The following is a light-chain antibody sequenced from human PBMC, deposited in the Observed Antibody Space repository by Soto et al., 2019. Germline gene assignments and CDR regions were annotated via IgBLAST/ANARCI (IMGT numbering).Light chain of an antibody. V-gene: IGKV3-15*01. J-gene: IGKJ1*01. CDR2: GAS. CDR1: QSVNAN. CDR3: QQYNTWLWT. Sequence: EVVMTQSPATLSVSPGERATLSCRASQSVNANLAWYQQKPGQAPRLLIHGASNRATGIPARFSGSGFGTEFIRTPSSLQSEDFAVYYCQQYNTWLWTFGQGTKVEI.